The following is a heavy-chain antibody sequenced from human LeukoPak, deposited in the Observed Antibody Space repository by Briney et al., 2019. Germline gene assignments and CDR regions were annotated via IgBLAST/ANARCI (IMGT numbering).Heavy chain of an antibody. CDR2: ISSSSSYI. CDR1: GFTFSSYI. CDR3: ASNYDSSNYYGLDY. D-gene: IGHD3-22*01. J-gene: IGHJ4*02. Sequence: GGSLRLSCAASGFTFSSYIMNWVRQAPGKGLEWVSSISSSSSYIYYADSVKGRFTISRDNAKNSLYLQMNSLRAEDTAVYYCASNYDSSNYYGLDYWGQGTLVTVSS. V-gene: IGHV3-21*01.